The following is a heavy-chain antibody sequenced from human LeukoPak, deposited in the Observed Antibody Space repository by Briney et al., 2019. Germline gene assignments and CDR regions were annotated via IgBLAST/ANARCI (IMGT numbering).Heavy chain of an antibody. CDR3: ARGGDSSLYYYYYGMDV. D-gene: IGHD3-16*01. CDR1: GFTFDDYA. Sequence: PGGSLRLSCAASGFTFDDYAMHWVRQAPGKGLEWVSLISGDGGSTYYADSVKGRFTISRDNSKNSLYLQMNSLRTEDTALYYCARGGDSSLYYYYYGMDVWGQGTTVTVSS. V-gene: IGHV3-43*02. CDR2: ISGDGGST. J-gene: IGHJ6*02.